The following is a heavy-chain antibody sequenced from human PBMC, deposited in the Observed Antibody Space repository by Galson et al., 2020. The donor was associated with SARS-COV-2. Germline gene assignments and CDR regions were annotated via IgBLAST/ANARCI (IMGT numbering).Heavy chain of an antibody. V-gene: IGHV3-23*01. CDR2: ISGSGGST. Sequence: GGSLRLSCAASGFTFSSYAMSWVRQAPGKGLEWVSAISGSGGSTYYADSVKGRFTISRDNSKNTLYLQMNSLRAEDTAVYYCAKSIYDRGNIVVVPAAPDYWGQGTLVTVSS. D-gene: IGHD2-2*01. CDR1: GFTFSSYA. J-gene: IGHJ4*02. CDR3: AKSIYDRGNIVVVPAAPDY.